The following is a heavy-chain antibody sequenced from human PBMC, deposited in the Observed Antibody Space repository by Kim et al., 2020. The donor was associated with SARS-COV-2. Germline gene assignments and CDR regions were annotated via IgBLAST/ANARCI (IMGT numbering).Heavy chain of an antibody. D-gene: IGHD1-1*01. J-gene: IGHJ4*02. CDR3: ARDDDTKSRFSRLAY. Sequence: DSVKGRFTVSRDDSKNTVFLQMNSLRVEDTALYFCARDDDTKSRFSRLAYWGQGTLVTVSS. V-gene: IGHV3-30*07.